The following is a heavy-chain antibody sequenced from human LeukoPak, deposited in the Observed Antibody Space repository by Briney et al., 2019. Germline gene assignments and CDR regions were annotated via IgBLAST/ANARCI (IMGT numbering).Heavy chain of an antibody. Sequence: GASVKVSCKASGYTFTSYYMHWVRQAPGQGLEWMGIINPSGGSTSYAQKFQGRVTMTRDMSTSTVYMELSSLRSEDTAVYYCARDARWKQWLVLLYFDYWGQGTLVTVSS. CDR2: INPSGGST. V-gene: IGHV1-46*01. J-gene: IGHJ4*02. D-gene: IGHD6-19*01. CDR1: GYTFTSYY. CDR3: ARDARWKQWLVLLYFDY.